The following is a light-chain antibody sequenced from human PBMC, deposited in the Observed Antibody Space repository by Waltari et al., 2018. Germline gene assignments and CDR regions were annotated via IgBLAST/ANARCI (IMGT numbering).Light chain of an antibody. CDR2: KAS. CDR3: KQYITYPWT. CDR1: QSVSTS. V-gene: IGKV1-5*03. Sequence: DLQMTQSPSTLSASVGDRVTITCRASQSVSTSLAWYQQKPGKAPKVLIYKASSLESGVPVRVSGSGSGTEFTRTITSLQPEDVAIYSCKQYITYPWTFGQGTKVEVK. J-gene: IGKJ1*01.